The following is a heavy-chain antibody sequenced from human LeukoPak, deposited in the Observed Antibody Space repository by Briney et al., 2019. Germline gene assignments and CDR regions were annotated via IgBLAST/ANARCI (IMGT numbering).Heavy chain of an antibody. CDR1: GGSFSGYY. Sequence: SETLSLTCAVYGGSFSGYYWSWIRQPPGKGLEWIGEINHSGSTNYNPSLKSRVTISVDTSKNQFSLKLSSVTAADTAVYYCARVPYSGIYYRRLRFDPWGQGTLVTVSS. J-gene: IGHJ5*02. CDR2: INHSGST. CDR3: ARVPYSGIYYRRLRFDP. V-gene: IGHV4-34*01. D-gene: IGHD1-26*01.